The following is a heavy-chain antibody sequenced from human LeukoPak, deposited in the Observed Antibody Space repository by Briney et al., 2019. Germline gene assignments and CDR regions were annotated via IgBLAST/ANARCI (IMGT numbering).Heavy chain of an antibody. J-gene: IGHJ3*01. CDR2: ISSNSYNV. Sequence: GGSLRLSCAGSGFSFSAYIMNWVRQVPGKGLEWVSSISSNSYNVYYADSVRGRFIISRDNARSSLFLQMNSLRAEDTAVYYCARWLVGALKPGAFDVWGQGTAVTVSS. V-gene: IGHV3-21*06. D-gene: IGHD1-26*01. CDR3: ARWLVGALKPGAFDV. CDR1: GFSFSAYI.